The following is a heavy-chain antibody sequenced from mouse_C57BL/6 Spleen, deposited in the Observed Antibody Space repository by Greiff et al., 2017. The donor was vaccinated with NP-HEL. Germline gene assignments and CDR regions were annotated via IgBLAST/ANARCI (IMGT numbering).Heavy chain of an antibody. Sequence: VKLQQSGPELVKPGASVKISCKASGYAFSSSWMNWVKQRPGKGLEWIGRIYPGDGDTNYNGKFKGKATLTADKSSSTAYMQLSSLTSEDSAVYFCAKETVVVDYWGQGTTLTVSS. CDR2: IYPGDGDT. J-gene: IGHJ2*01. D-gene: IGHD1-1*01. CDR1: GYAFSSSW. CDR3: AKETVVVDY. V-gene: IGHV1-82*01.